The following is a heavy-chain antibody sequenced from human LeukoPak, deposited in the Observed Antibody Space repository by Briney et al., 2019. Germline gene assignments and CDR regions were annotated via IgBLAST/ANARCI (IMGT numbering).Heavy chain of an antibody. CDR1: GYTFTGYY. V-gene: IGHV1-2*02. CDR3: ARGSSKYIFSYYMDV. J-gene: IGHJ4*02. CDR2: INPNSGGA. Sequence: ASVKVSYKASGYTFTGYYMHWVRQAPGQGLEWMGWINPNSGGAKYALNFQGRVIMTTDTSISTAYMELTSLRSDDTAVYFCARGSSKYIFSYYMDVWGQGALVTVSS. D-gene: IGHD4-11*01.